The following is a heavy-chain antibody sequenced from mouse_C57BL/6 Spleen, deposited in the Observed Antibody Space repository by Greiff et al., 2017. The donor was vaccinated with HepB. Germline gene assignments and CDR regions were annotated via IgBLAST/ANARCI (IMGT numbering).Heavy chain of an antibody. CDR3: TPGSRSWFAY. J-gene: IGHJ3*01. CDR1: GFNIKDDY. CDR2: IDPENGDT. Sequence: VQLQQSGAELVRPGASVKLSCTASGFNIKDDYMHWVKQRPEQGLEWIGWIDPENGDTEYASKFQGKATITADTSSNTAYLQLSSLTSEDTAVYYCTPGSRSWFAYWGQGTLVTVSA. D-gene: IGHD1-1*01. V-gene: IGHV14-4*01.